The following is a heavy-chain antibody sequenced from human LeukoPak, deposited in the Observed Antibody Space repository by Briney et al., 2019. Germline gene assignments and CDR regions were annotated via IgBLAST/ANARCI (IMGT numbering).Heavy chain of an antibody. D-gene: IGHD3-3*01. J-gene: IGHJ5*02. Sequence: SGPTLVKPTQTLTLTFSFTGFSLTSNGEGVGWVRQPPGKAMDRLAIFSCADDNRYKPSLENRLTVTKHTFRKQVVLTMTNLDPADTGTYYCVHTITTFGVDIRDWFDPWGPGTLVTVSS. CDR3: VHTITTFGVDIRDWFDP. V-gene: IGHV2-5*02. CDR1: GFSLTSNGEG. CDR2: FSCADDN.